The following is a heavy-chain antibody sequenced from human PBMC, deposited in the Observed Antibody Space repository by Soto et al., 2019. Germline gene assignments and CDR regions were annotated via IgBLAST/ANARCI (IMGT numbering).Heavy chain of an antibody. CDR1: GFTFGDYA. CDR2: IRSKAYGGTT. Sequence: GGSLRLSCTASGFTFGDYAMSWFRQAPGKGLEWVGFIRSKAYGGTTEYAASVKGRFTVSRDDSKSFAYLQMNSLKTEDTAVYYCTRDTPEPDYYYYYGMDVWGQGTTVTVSS. CDR3: TRDTPEPDYYYYYGMDV. J-gene: IGHJ6*02. V-gene: IGHV3-49*03.